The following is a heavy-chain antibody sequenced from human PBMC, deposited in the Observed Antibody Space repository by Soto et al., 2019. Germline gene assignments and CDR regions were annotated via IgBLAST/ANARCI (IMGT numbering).Heavy chain of an antibody. CDR1: GGSISSYY. Sequence: SETLSLTCTVSGGSISSYYWSWIRQPPGKGLEWIGYIYYSGSTNYNPSLKSRVTISVDTSKKQFSLTLSSVTAADTAVYYCASLKGHYYGSGAYYFDYWGQGTLVTVSS. J-gene: IGHJ4*02. D-gene: IGHD3-10*01. CDR2: IYYSGST. V-gene: IGHV4-59*01. CDR3: ASLKGHYYGSGAYYFDY.